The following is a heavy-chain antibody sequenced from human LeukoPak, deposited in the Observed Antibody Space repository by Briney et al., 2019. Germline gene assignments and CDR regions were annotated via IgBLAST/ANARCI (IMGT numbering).Heavy chain of an antibody. CDR1: GGSISSYY. D-gene: IGHD5-24*01. J-gene: IGHJ4*02. Sequence: SETLSLTCTVSGGSISSYYWSWIRQPPGKGLEWIGYIYYSGSTYYNPSLKSRVTISVDTSKNQFSLKLSSVTAADTAVYYCASGVEMATIHYWGQGTLVTVSS. V-gene: IGHV4-59*01. CDR2: IYYSGST. CDR3: ASGVEMATIHY.